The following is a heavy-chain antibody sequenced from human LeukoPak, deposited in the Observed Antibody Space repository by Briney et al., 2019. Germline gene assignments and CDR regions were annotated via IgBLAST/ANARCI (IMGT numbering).Heavy chain of an antibody. CDR2: INTNTGNP. J-gene: IGHJ4*02. CDR1: GYTFTGYY. Sequence: ASVKVSCKASGYTFTGYYMHWVRQAPGQGLEWMGWINTNTGNPTYAQGFTGRFVFSLDTSVSTAYLQISSLKAEDTAVYYCARVRQGGWYESDYWGQGTLVTVSS. D-gene: IGHD6-19*01. CDR3: ARVRQGGWYESDY. V-gene: IGHV7-4-1*02.